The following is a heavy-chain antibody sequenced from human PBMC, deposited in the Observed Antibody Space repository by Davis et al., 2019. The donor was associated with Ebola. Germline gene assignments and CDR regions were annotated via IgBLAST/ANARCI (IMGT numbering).Heavy chain of an antibody. CDR2: ISAYNGNT. J-gene: IGHJ4*02. CDR1: GYTFTSYG. CDR3: ARVSGEQWLVHHFDY. Sequence: ASVKVSCKASGYTFTSYGISWVRQAPGQGLEWMGWISAYNGNTNYAQKLQGRVTMTTDTSTSTAYMELRSLRSDDTAVYYCARVSGEQWLVHHFDYWGQGTLVTVSS. V-gene: IGHV1-18*01. D-gene: IGHD6-19*01.